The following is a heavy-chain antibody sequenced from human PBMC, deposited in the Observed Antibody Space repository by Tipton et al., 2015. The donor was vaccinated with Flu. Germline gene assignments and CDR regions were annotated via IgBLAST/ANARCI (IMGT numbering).Heavy chain of an antibody. CDR2: VSRTGST. D-gene: IGHD1-26*01. CDR1: GDSISSDFY. V-gene: IGHV4-38-2*02. Sequence: LRLSCAVSGDSISSDFYWAWIRQFPGKGLEWIGTVSRTGSTIYNPSLKSRVTISIDTSKNQFSLNLRSVTAADTAIYYCARDIYEVGATKYFDYWGQGTLVTVSS. CDR3: ARDIYEVGATKYFDY. J-gene: IGHJ4*02.